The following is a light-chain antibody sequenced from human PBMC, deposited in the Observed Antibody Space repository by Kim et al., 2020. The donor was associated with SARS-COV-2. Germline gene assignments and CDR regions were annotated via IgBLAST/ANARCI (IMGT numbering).Light chain of an antibody. CDR1: SLRRYY. V-gene: IGLV3-19*01. J-gene: IGLJ1*01. CDR2: GKN. CDR3: NSRDSSGTHPRV. Sequence: LGQTVRITCQGDSLRRYYASWYQQKPGQAPVLVIYGKNNRPSGIPDRFSGSSSGNTASLTITGAQAEDEADYYCNSRDSSGTHPRVFGAGTKVTVL.